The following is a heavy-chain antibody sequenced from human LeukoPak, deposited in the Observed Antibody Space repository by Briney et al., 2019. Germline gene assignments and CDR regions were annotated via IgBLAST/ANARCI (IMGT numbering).Heavy chain of an antibody. V-gene: IGHV4-30-2*01. Sequence: PSETLSLTCAVSGGSISSGGYSWSWIRQPPGKGLEWIGYIYHSGSTYYNPSLKSRVTISVDRSKNQFSLKLSSVTAADTAVYYCARGRWYQPRNFDYWGQGTLVTVSS. CDR1: GGSISSGGYS. CDR2: IYHSGST. CDR3: ARGRWYQPRNFDY. J-gene: IGHJ4*02. D-gene: IGHD2-2*01.